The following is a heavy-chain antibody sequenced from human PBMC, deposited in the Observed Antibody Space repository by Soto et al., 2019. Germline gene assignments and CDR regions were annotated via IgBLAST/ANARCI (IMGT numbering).Heavy chain of an antibody. CDR3: AREGGLYSSSSYYYYGMDV. J-gene: IGHJ6*02. Sequence: ASVKVSCKASGYTFTSYGISWVRQAPGQGLEWMGWISAYNGNTNYAQKLQGRVTMTTDTSTSTAYMELRSLRSGDTAVYYCAREGGLYSSSSYYYYGMDVWGHGTTVTVSS. CDR1: GYTFTSYG. CDR2: ISAYNGNT. V-gene: IGHV1-18*04. D-gene: IGHD6-6*01.